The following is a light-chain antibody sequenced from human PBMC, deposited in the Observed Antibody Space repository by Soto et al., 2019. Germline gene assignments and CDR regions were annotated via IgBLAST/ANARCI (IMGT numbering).Light chain of an antibody. CDR1: SSDVGGYNY. CDR3: SSYTGSTSLDV. Sequence: QSALTQPASVSGSPGQSITISCTGTSSDVGGYNYVSWYQQHPGKAPKLMIYEVSNRPSGVSIRFSGSKSGNTASLTISGLQAEDEADYYCSSYTGSTSLDVFGTGTKVTVL. J-gene: IGLJ1*01. V-gene: IGLV2-14*01. CDR2: EVS.